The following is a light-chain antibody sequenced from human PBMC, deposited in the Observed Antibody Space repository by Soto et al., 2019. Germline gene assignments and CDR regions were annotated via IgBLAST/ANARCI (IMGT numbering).Light chain of an antibody. CDR3: CSYTSLSTVV. CDR1: SSDVGGYNH. CDR2: AVS. J-gene: IGLJ2*01. V-gene: IGLV2-14*01. Sequence: QSVLTQPASVSGSPRQSITISCTGTSSDVGGYNHVSWYQHSPGKAPKLILFAVSDRPSGVSHRFSGSKSVNTSSLTISGLQAEDEADYYCCSYTSLSTVVFGGGTKLTVL.